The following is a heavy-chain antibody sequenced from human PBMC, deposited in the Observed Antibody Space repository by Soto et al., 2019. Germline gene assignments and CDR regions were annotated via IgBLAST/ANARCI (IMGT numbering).Heavy chain of an antibody. Sequence: QVQLVESGGGVVQPGRSLRLSCAASGFTFSSYGMHWVRQAPGKGLEWVAVISYDGSNKYYADSVKGRFTISRDNSKNTLYRQMNSLRAEDTAVYYCAKDPSSSWYYFDYWGQGTLVTVSS. D-gene: IGHD6-13*01. CDR1: GFTFSSYG. V-gene: IGHV3-30*18. J-gene: IGHJ4*02. CDR3: AKDPSSSWYYFDY. CDR2: ISYDGSNK.